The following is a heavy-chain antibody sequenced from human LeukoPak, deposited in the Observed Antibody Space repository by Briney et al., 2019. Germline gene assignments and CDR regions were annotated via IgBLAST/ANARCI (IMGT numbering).Heavy chain of an antibody. CDR2: ISSDGSNI. Sequence: GGSLRLSCAASGFTFSRYWMHWVRQVPGKGLVWVSRISSDGSNIIYADSVKGRFTISRDNSKNTLYLQMNSLRAEDTAIYYCARDGAYRTGWYYCENWGQGTLVTVSS. V-gene: IGHV3-74*01. CDR3: ARDGAYRTGWYYCEN. J-gene: IGHJ4*02. CDR1: GFTFSRYW. D-gene: IGHD6-13*01.